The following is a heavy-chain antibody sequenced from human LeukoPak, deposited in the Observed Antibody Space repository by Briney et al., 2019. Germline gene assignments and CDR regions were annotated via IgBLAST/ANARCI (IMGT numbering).Heavy chain of an antibody. J-gene: IGHJ4*02. V-gene: IGHV3-23*01. Sequence: QSGGSLRLSCAGSGFTFKIYAMHWVRQAPGEGLEWVLGISGSGITTFYADSVKGRFTISRDNSKNTLYLQMNSLRAEDTAMYYCAKDYYESSDILGGYFDNWGQGTLVTVSS. D-gene: IGHD3-22*01. CDR1: GFTFKIYA. CDR2: ISGSGITT. CDR3: AKDYYESSDILGGYFDN.